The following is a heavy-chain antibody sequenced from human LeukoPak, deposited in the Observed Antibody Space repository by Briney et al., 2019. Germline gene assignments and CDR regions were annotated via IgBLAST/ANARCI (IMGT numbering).Heavy chain of an antibody. V-gene: IGHV4-59*12. J-gene: IGHJ3*02. CDR3: AKEGMGSEDTTAAGAFDS. CDR1: GGSISNYH. D-gene: IGHD2/OR15-2a*01. Sequence: SETQSLTCSVSGGSISNYHWSWIRQPPGKGPEWIGYLYDTGSTNYNPSLKSRVTISVDTFNYQISLKMTSVTAADTAVYFCAKEGMGSEDTTAAGAFDSWGQGTMVIVS. CDR2: LYDTGST.